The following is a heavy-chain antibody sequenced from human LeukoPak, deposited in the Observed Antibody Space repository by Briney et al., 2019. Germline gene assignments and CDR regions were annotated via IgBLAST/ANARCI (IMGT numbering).Heavy chain of an antibody. CDR1: GGSFSGYY. CDR2: INHSGST. J-gene: IGHJ3*02. D-gene: IGHD3-10*01. V-gene: IGHV4-34*01. Sequence: SETLSPTCAVYGGSFSGYYWSWIRQPPGKGLEWIGEINHSGSTNYNPSLKSRVTISVDTSKNQFSLKLSSVTAADTAVYYCARVEWITMVRGVRAFDIWGQGTMVTVSS. CDR3: ARVEWITMVRGVRAFDI.